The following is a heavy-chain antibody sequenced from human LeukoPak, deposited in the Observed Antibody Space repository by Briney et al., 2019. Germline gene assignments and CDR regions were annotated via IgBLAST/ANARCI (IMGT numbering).Heavy chain of an antibody. D-gene: IGHD4-17*01. CDR1: GGSISSYY. CDR3: AREGGRGGDYGSVDY. CDR2: MSGTT. V-gene: IGHV4-4*07. J-gene: IGHJ4*02. Sequence: SETLSLTCTVSGGSISSYYWSWIRQSAGKGLEWVGRMSGTTNYTPSLKSRVTMSVDTSKNQFSLSLTSVTAADTAVYYCAREGGRGGDYGSVDYWGQGNLVTVSS.